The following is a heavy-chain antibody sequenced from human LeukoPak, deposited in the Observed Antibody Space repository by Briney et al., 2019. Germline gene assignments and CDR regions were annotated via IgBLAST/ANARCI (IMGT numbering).Heavy chain of an antibody. J-gene: IGHJ4*02. CDR1: GYTFTSYG. V-gene: IGHV1-18*01. Sequence: ASVKVSCKASGYTFTSYGISWVRQAPGQGLEWMGWISAYNGNTNYAQKLQGIVTMTTDTSTSTAYMELRSLRSDDTAVYYCAVNMVRGSRDYWGQGTLVTVSS. CDR3: AVNMVRGSRDY. D-gene: IGHD3-10*01. CDR2: ISAYNGNT.